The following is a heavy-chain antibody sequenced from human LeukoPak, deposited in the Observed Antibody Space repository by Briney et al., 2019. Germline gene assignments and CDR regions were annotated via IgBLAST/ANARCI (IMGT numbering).Heavy chain of an antibody. J-gene: IGHJ4*02. CDR2: IYHSGNT. V-gene: IGHV4-39*01. Sequence: SETLSLTCTVSDGSISSSSYSWGWIRQPPGKGLEWIANIYHSGNTSYNPSLKSRVTISVDMSKNHFSLNLRSVTAADTAVYYCARHHHSGTYPFFSFWGQGTLVTVSS. CDR1: DGSISSSSYS. CDR3: ARHHHSGTYPFFSF. D-gene: IGHD1-26*01.